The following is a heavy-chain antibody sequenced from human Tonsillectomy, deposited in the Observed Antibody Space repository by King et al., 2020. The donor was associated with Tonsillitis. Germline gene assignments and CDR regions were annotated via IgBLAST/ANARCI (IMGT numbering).Heavy chain of an antibody. D-gene: IGHD4-23*01. V-gene: IGHV3-30-3*01. CDR1: GFTFSSYA. J-gene: IGHJ4*02. CDR2: ISYDGTNK. CDR3: ARGPTVVTPGDY. Sequence: QLVQSGGGVVQPGRSLRLSCAASGFTFSSYAMHWVRQAPGKGLEWVAVISYDGTNKYYADSVKGRVTISRDNSKNTLYLQMNSLRAEDTAVYYCARGPTVVTPGDYWGQGTLVTVPS.